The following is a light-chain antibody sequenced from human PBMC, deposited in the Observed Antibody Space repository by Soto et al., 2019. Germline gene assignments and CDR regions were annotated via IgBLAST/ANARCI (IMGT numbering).Light chain of an antibody. CDR2: EVS. Sequence: SALTQPASVSGSPGQSITISCAGTSSDLGAYKYVSWYQQHPDKAPKLILYEVSRRPSGVSNRFSGSKSGNTASLTISGLLAEDEADYSCSSYTNTSTLVFGTGTKLTVL. CDR1: SSDLGAYKY. J-gene: IGLJ1*01. V-gene: IGLV2-14*03. CDR3: SSYTNTSTLV.